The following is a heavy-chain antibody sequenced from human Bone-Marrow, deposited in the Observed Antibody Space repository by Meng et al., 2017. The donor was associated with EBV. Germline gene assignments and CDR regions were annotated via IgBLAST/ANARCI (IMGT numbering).Heavy chain of an antibody. CDR1: GYPFTSYT. V-gene: IGHV7-4-1*02. Sequence: QVHLMHAASELQKSGASGKCSRTTSGYPFTSYTLNCVSQAPGQGLEWMGWINTNTGNPTYALGFTGRIVFSLDTSVSTAYLQISSLKADDTGVYYCATSNNWSDFHYWGQGTLVTVSS. J-gene: IGHJ4*02. CDR2: INTNTGNP. CDR3: ATSNNWSDFHY. D-gene: IGHD1-1*01.